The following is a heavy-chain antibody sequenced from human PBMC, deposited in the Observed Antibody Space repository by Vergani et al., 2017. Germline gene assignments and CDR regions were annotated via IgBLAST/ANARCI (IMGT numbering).Heavy chain of an antibody. V-gene: IGHV3-7*01. CDR3: VRGVLATIYNWFDP. CDR1: GFTFQIYW. D-gene: IGHD5-24*01. CDR2: IKQDGSED. J-gene: IGHJ5*01. Sequence: EVLLVESGGDLVQPGGSLRLSCEASGFTFQIYWMGWVRQTAEKGLEWVANIKQDGSEDYYVDSVKGRFTITRDNAKKFIYLQMNSLRADDTAVYYCVRGVLATIYNWFDPWGQGTRVTVSS.